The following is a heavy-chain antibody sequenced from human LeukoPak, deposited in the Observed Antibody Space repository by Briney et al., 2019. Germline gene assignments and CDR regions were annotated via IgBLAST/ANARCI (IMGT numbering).Heavy chain of an antibody. D-gene: IGHD3-3*01. CDR2: IYHSGST. Sequence: SETLSLTCTVSGGPISSGGYYWSWIRQPPGKGLEWIGYIYHSGSTYYDPSLKSRVTISVDRSKNQFSLKLSSVTAADTAVYYCARGGDFWSGSVPNWFDPWGQGTLVTVSS. CDR3: ARGGDFWSGSVPNWFDP. V-gene: IGHV4-30-2*01. CDR1: GGPISSGGYY. J-gene: IGHJ5*02.